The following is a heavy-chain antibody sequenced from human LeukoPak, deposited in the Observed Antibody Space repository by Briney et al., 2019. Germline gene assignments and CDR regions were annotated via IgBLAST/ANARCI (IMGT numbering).Heavy chain of an antibody. V-gene: IGHV3-23*01. Sequence: GGSLRLSCAASGFTFSSYGMSWVRQAPGKGLEWVSAISGSGGSTYYADSVKGRFTISRDNAKNSLYLQMNSLRAEDTAVCYCARGLAAAGFDYWGQGTLVTVSS. CDR2: ISGSGGST. CDR3: ARGLAAAGFDY. CDR1: GFTFSSYG. D-gene: IGHD6-13*01. J-gene: IGHJ4*02.